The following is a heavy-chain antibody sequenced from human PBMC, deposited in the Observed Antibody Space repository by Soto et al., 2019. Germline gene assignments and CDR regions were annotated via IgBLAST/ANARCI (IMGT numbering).Heavy chain of an antibody. CDR2: ISTYNGNT. J-gene: IGHJ5*02. D-gene: IGHD2-2*01. V-gene: IGHV1-18*04. CDR1: GYTFSNYG. CDR3: AACTGPSCHRGRELFDP. Sequence: QVQLVQSGAEVKKPGASVKVSCTASGYTFSNYGITWVRQAPGQGLEWLGWISTYNGNTNYAKKVQGRVTMTIDTSTSTAYMELRSLSSDDTAMYYCAACTGPSCHRGRELFDPWGQGTLVTVSA.